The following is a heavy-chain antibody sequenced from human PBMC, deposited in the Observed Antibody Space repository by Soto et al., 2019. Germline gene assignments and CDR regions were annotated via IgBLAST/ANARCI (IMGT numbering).Heavy chain of an antibody. CDR3: ARDRLRGYDSSGFYS. CDR2: INTAYGNR. CDR1: GYSFSFYG. D-gene: IGHD3-22*01. J-gene: IGHJ4*02. Sequence: QIQLVQSGAEWRKPGASVKVSCKASGYSFSFYGINWVRQAPGQGLEWMGWINTAYGNRNFAQKFEDRVTMTTATSTNTVFLELRSLKSDDTAIYYCARDRLRGYDSSGFYSWGQGTMVTVSS. V-gene: IGHV1-18*01.